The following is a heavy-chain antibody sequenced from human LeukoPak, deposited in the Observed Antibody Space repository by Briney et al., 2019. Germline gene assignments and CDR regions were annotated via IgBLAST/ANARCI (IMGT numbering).Heavy chain of an antibody. D-gene: IGHD3-10*01. CDR2: IYYTGTT. J-gene: IGHJ4*02. CDR1: GGSISSSTYY. V-gene: IGHV4-39*01. CDR3: ARGVSDLGSGSSQTYFDC. Sequence: SETLSLTCSVSGGSISSSTYYWGWIRQSPGKGLEWIGNIYYTGTTYYNPSPRSRVTISVDTSKNQFSLKLNSVTAADTAVYYCARGVSDLGSGSSQTYFDCWGQGTLVTVSS.